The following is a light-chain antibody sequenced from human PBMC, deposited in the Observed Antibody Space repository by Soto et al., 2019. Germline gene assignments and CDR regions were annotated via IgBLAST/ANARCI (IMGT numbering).Light chain of an antibody. J-gene: IGKJ5*01. CDR1: QSVDIY. Sequence: ETVLTQSPATLSLSPGETATLSCRASQSVDIYVAWYQQKPGQAPRLLIWDASNRATGIPARYSGSGSGTNFTRTISSREPEDFAVYYCQQRKYWPPRTFGQGTRLEI. V-gene: IGKV3-11*01. CDR3: QQRKYWPPRT. CDR2: DAS.